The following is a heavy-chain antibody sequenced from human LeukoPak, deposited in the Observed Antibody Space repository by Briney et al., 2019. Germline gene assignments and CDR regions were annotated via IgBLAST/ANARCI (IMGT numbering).Heavy chain of an antibody. CDR1: GFTFSSYA. CDR3: AKIGGPYSSGWYYFDY. CDR2: ISGSGGST. V-gene: IGHV3-23*01. J-gene: IGHJ4*02. Sequence: GGSLRLSCAASGFTFSSYAMSWVRQAPGKGLEWVSAISGSGGSTYYADSVKGRFTISRDNSKNTLYLQMNSLRAEDTAVYYCAKIGGPYSSGWYYFDYWGQGTLVTASS. D-gene: IGHD6-19*01.